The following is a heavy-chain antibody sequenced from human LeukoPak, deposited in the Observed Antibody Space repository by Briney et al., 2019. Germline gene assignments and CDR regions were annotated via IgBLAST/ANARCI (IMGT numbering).Heavy chain of an antibody. Sequence: GGSLRLSCAASGFTFSSISMSWVRQAPGKGLEWVAVTDGGGDGTYYADSVKGRFTISRDNSNNTLYLQMNSLRAEDTAVYYCAKLTTSWGQGTLVTVSS. CDR1: GFTFSSIS. CDR2: TDGGGDGT. CDR3: AKLTTS. D-gene: IGHD4-11*01. J-gene: IGHJ4*02. V-gene: IGHV3-23*01.